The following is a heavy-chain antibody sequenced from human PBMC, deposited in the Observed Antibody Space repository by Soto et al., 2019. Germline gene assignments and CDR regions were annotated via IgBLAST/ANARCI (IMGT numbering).Heavy chain of an antibody. Sequence: GESLKISCKGSGYSFTSYWISWVRQMPGKGLEWMGRIDPSDSYTNYSPSFQGHVTISADKSISTAYLQWSSLKASDTAMYYCASLAVAGTNYYYGMDVWGQGTTVTVSS. J-gene: IGHJ6*02. CDR2: IDPSDSYT. CDR3: ASLAVAGTNYYYGMDV. V-gene: IGHV5-10-1*01. CDR1: GYSFTSYW. D-gene: IGHD6-19*01.